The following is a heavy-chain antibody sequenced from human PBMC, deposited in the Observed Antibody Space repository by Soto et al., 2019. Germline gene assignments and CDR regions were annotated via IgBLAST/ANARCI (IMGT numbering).Heavy chain of an antibody. CDR1: GGSISGEGYY. CDR2: IHYSGST. V-gene: IGHV4-31*03. Sequence: QVQLQESGPGLVEPSQTLSLTCTVSGGSISGEGYYWSWIRQYSGRGLEWIGYIHYSGSTYYNPSLKSRVIISVDTSKTQFFLNLSSVTAADTVVYYCARAWTATAGWANWFDRWGQGTLVTVSS. J-gene: IGHJ5*02. CDR3: ARAWTATAGWANWFDR. D-gene: IGHD6-13*01.